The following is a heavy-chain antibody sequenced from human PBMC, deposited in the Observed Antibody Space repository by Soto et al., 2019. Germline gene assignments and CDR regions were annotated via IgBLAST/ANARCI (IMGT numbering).Heavy chain of an antibody. V-gene: IGHV4-34*01. CDR1: GGSFSGHY. CDR3: ASGVVYDTSTYRTVTLDS. D-gene: IGHD3-22*01. J-gene: IGHJ4*02. CDR2: VHHSGST. Sequence: SETLSLTCAVYGGSFSGHYWTWIRQPPGKGLEWIGEVHHSGSTSYNPSLKSRVTISADTSKNQFSLELRSVTAADTAVYYCASGVVYDTSTYRTVTLDSWGQRTLVTVSS.